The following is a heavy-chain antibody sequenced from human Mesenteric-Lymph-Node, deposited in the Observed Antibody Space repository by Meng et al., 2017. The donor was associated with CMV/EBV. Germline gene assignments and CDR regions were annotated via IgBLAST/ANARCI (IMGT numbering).Heavy chain of an antibody. CDR3: ARRSYFDY. CDR1: GGSISSYY. D-gene: IGHD3-10*01. CDR2: IYYSGDT. J-gene: IGHJ4*02. Sequence: SETLSLTCTVSGGSISSYYWSWIRQPPGKGLEWIGNIYYSGDTNYNPSLKSRVTISVDTSKNQLALMLSSVTAADTAVYYCARRSYFDYWGRGTLVTVSS. V-gene: IGHV4-59*12.